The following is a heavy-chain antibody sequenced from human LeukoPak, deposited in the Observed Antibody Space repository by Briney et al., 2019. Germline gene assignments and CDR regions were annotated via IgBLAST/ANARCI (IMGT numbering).Heavy chain of an antibody. CDR2: INHSGST. CDR1: GGSFSGYY. Sequence: SETLSLTCAVYGGSFSGYYWSWIRQPPGKGLEWIGEINHSGSTNYNPFLKSRVTISVDTSKNQFSLKLSSVTAADTAVYYCARARPGDIVVVPAAIGMDVWGKGTTVTVSS. J-gene: IGHJ6*04. D-gene: IGHD2-2*01. V-gene: IGHV4-34*01. CDR3: ARARPGDIVVVPAAIGMDV.